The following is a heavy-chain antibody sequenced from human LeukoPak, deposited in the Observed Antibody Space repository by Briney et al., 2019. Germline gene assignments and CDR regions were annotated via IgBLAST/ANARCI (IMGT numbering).Heavy chain of an antibody. J-gene: IGHJ1*01. CDR3: AKDRVSSGWYEYFQY. CDR2: ISYDGSNK. D-gene: IGHD6-19*01. Sequence: RRSLRLSCAASGFTFNDYDIHWVRQAPGKGLDWVAVISYDGSNKYYADSVKGRFTISRDNSKNTLYLEMNSLRVEDTAVYYCAKDRVSSGWYEYFQYWGQGTLVTVSS. CDR1: GFTFNDYD. V-gene: IGHV3-30*18.